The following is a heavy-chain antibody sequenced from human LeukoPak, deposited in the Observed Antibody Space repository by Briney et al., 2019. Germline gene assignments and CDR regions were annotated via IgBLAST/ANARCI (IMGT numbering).Heavy chain of an antibody. J-gene: IGHJ4*02. D-gene: IGHD6-13*01. Sequence: ASVKVSCKASGYTFTGYYMHWVRQAPGQGLEWMGWINPNSGGTNYAQKFQGRVTMTRDTSISTAYMELSRLRSDDTAVYYCARPRGYSSCWYYFDYWGQGTLVTVSS. CDR2: INPNSGGT. CDR1: GYTFTGYY. V-gene: IGHV1-2*02. CDR3: ARPRGYSSCWYYFDY.